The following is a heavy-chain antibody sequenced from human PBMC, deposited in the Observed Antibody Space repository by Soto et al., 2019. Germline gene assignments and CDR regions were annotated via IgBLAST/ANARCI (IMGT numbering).Heavy chain of an antibody. CDR3: AREGRWLQPPDY. D-gene: IGHD5-12*01. J-gene: IGHJ4*02. Sequence: VQLAESVGGVVQPWRSLRLSCAPSGFTCSGFGMFWVRQAPGKGLEWVSFISYDGTKTYYADSVKGRFTITTDNPKSTLFLQMDSLRVDDPAVYYCAREGRWLQPPDYWGQGTLVTVSS. CDR2: ISYDGTKT. V-gene: IGHV3-30*03. CDR1: GFTCSGFG.